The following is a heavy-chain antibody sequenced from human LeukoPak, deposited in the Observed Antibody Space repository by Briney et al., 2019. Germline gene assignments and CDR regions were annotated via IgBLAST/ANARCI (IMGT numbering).Heavy chain of an antibody. J-gene: IGHJ4*02. V-gene: IGHV3-23*01. Sequence: GGSLRLSCAASGFTFSTYAVNWVRQAPGKGLEWVSAISSSGGTTYYADSVKGRFSISRDNSKNTLYLRMNSLRAEDTAVYYCAKDRTAWPTNFDSWGQGTLVTVSA. CDR1: GFTFSTYA. D-gene: IGHD2-21*02. CDR3: AKDRTAWPTNFDS. CDR2: ISSSGGTT.